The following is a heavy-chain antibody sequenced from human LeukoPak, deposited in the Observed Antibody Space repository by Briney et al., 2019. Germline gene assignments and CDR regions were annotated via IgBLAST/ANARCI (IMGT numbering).Heavy chain of an antibody. CDR1: GFTFSSYS. V-gene: IGHV3-21*01. Sequence: GGSLRLSCAASGFTFSSYSMNWVRQAPGKGLEWVSSISSSSSYIYYADSVKGRFTISRDNAKNSLYLQLNSLRAEDTAVYYCARGVYSSSSPGYWGQGTLVTVPS. CDR2: ISSSSSYI. J-gene: IGHJ4*02. CDR3: ARGVYSSSSPGY. D-gene: IGHD6-6*01.